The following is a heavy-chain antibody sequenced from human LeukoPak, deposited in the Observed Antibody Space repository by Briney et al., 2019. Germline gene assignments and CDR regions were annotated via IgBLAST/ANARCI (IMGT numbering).Heavy chain of an antibody. CDR3: ARATKLLWPDYFDY. Sequence: PGGSLRLSCAASGFTFSSYSMNWVRQAPGKGLEWVSSISSSSSYIYYADSVKGRFTISRDNAKNSLYLQMNSLRAEDTAVYYCARATKLLWPDYFDYWGQGTLVTVSS. D-gene: IGHD2-21*01. CDR1: GFTFSSYS. J-gene: IGHJ4*02. CDR2: ISSSSSYI. V-gene: IGHV3-21*01.